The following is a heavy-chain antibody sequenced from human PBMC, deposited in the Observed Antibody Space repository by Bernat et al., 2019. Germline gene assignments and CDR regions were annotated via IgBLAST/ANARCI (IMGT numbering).Heavy chain of an antibody. J-gene: IGHJ6*02. D-gene: IGHD3-16*01. CDR1: GGSFSGYY. V-gene: IGHV4-34*11. CDR3: ARDRGGGMDV. Sequence: QVQLQQWGAGLLKPSETLSLTCAVYGGSFSGYYWSWIRQPPGKGLEWIGYIYYSGSTNYNPSLKSRVTISVDTSKNQFSLKLSSVTAADTAVYYCARDRGGGMDVWGQGTTVTVSS. CDR2: IYYSGST.